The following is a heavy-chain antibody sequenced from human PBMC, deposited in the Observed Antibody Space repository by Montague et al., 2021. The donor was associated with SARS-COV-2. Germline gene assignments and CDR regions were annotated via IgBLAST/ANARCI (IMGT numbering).Heavy chain of an antibody. V-gene: IGHV4-61*02. CDR3: ARSRPFKLNYYTGGFDV. D-gene: IGHD2-8*02. CDR2: ISSSGSP. CDR1: GDSIKSGNYY. J-gene: IGHJ3*01. Sequence: TLSLTCTVSGDSIKSGNYYWSWIRQPAGKGLEWVGRISSSGSPNSSPSLRGRVIISIDASKNQFSLRLTSLTAADTAVYYCARSRPFKLNYYTGGFDVWGQGAMVAVSS.